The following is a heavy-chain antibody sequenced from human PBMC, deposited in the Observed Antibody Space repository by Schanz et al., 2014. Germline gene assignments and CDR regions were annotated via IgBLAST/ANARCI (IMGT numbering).Heavy chain of an antibody. Sequence: QVQLVQSGAEVKKPGASVRVSCKASGYTFTTFYMHWVRQAPGQGLEWMGIINPSGGSTTYAQKFQGRVTMTRDTSTSTVYMELSSLRSEDTAVYYCARGGDYIVVLVAVTREYYYHAMDVWGQGTTVTVSS. CDR2: INPSGGST. D-gene: IGHD2-15*01. V-gene: IGHV1-46*01. CDR3: ARGGDYIVVLVAVTREYYYHAMDV. CDR1: GYTFTTFY. J-gene: IGHJ6*02.